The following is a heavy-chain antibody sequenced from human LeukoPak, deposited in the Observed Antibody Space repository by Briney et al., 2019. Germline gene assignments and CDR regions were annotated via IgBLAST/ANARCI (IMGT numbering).Heavy chain of an antibody. J-gene: IGHJ4*02. CDR2: IYHSGST. CDR1: GGSISSGGYS. D-gene: IGHD6-19*01. CDR3: AREGAVAVAGTDFDY. Sequence: SETLSLTCAVSGGSISSGGYSWSWIRQPPGKGLEWIGYIYHSGSTYYNPSLKSRVTISVDRSKNQFSLKLSSVTAADTAVYYCAREGAVAVAGTDFDYWGQGTLVTVSS. V-gene: IGHV4-30-2*01.